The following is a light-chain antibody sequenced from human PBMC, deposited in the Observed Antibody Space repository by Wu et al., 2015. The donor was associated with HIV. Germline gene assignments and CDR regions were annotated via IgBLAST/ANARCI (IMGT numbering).Light chain of an antibody. CDR2: GAS. CDR3: QQYDTFPFT. Sequence: SLSASTGDKVTITCRASQDIGSYLGWYQQKPGRAPKLVIYGASTLESGVPSRFTGSGSGTHFSLTITCLQSEDFATYYCQQYDTFPFTFGGGTKVDVK. V-gene: IGKV1-8*01. J-gene: IGKJ4*01. CDR1: QDIGSY.